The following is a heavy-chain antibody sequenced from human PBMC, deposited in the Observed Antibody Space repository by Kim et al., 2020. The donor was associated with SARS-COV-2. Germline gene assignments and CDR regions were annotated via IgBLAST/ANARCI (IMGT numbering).Heavy chain of an antibody. CDR3: ARIPSGSYENYYYYGMDV. D-gene: IGHD1-26*01. Sequence: KGRFTISRDNAKNSLYLQMNSLRAEDTAVYYCARIPSGSYENYYYYGMDVWGQGTTVTVSS. V-gene: IGHV3-11*06. J-gene: IGHJ6*02.